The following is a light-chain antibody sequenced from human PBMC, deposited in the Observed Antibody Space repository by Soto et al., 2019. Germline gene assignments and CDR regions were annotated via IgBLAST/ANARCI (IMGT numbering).Light chain of an antibody. CDR1: QFINNY. CDR2: AAS. Sequence: DIQMTQSPSSLSASIGDRVTITCRASQFINNYLNWYQQKPGKPPXLLIYAASRLRSGVPSRFTGSGSGTDFSLTISSLQPEDFGTYYCQQSFTTPLFGPGTRLEIK. CDR3: QQSFTTPL. V-gene: IGKV1-39*01. J-gene: IGKJ5*01.